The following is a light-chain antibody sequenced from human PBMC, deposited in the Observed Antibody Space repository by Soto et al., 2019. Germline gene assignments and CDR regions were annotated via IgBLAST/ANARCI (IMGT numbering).Light chain of an antibody. CDR2: GTS. Sequence: EIVFTQSPGTLSLSPGERATLSCRASQSVSSNYLAWYQQKPGQAPRLLIYGTSIRDTGIPERFGGSGAETDCSRTISSLQPDDVETYYCQHYNSYSEAFGQGTKVDIK. CDR3: QHYNSYSEA. CDR1: QSVSSNY. V-gene: IGKV3-20*01. J-gene: IGKJ1*01.